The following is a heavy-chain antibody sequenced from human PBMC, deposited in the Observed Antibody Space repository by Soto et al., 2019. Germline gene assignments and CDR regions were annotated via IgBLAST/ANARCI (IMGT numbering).Heavy chain of an antibody. CDR2: IYHSGST. J-gene: IGHJ5*02. Sequence: PSETLSLTCAVSGGCISSGVYSWNWIRQPPGKGLEWIGYIYHSGSTFYNPSLKIRVTISVDRSKNQFSLRLSSVTAADTAVYYCARGLENNWFDPWGQGTLVTVSS. D-gene: IGHD3-16*01. CDR3: ARGLENNWFDP. CDR1: GGCISSGVYS. V-gene: IGHV4-30-2*01.